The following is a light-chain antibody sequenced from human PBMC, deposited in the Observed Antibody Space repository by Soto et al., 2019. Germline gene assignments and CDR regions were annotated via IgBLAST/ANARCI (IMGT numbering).Light chain of an antibody. CDR1: QGISSY. CDR2: AAS. V-gene: IGKV1-9*01. J-gene: IGKJ2*01. CDR3: QQLNSYSYS. Sequence: DIQLTQSPSFLSASVGDRVTITCRASQGISSYLAWYKQKPGQAPKLLIYAASTLQSEVPSRFSGSGSGTEFTLTTSSLQPEDCATYYCQQLNSYSYSVGKGSKLEIK.